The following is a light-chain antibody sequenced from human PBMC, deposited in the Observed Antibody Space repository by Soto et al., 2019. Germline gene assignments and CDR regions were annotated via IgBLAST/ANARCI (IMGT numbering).Light chain of an antibody. J-gene: IGKJ1*01. V-gene: IGKV3-20*01. CDR3: QQYHSSPRT. CDR2: HTS. CDR1: QSVGGSF. Sequence: ETALTQSPGTLSLSPGERATLSCRASQSVGGSFLAWYQQRPGQAPRLLIYHTSYRATGIPDRFSGSGSGTDVTLTISRMEPEDFAVYHCQQYHSSPRTFGQGTKVEIK.